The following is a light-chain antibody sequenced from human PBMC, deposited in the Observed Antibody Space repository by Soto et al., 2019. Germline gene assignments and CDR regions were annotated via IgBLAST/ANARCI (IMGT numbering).Light chain of an antibody. J-gene: IGLJ3*02. CDR1: NLGNKY. Sequence: SYELTQPPSVSVSPGQTATITCSGDNLGNKYDSWYQQKPGQSPLLVIFQDNKQPAGIPERFSGSNSGNTATLTISGTQAMDEAYYYCQAWDRSTAWVFGGGTKLTVL. CDR2: QDN. CDR3: QAWDRSTAWV. V-gene: IGLV3-1*01.